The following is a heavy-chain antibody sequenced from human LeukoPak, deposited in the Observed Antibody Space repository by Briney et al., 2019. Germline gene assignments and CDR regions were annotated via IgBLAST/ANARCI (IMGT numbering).Heavy chain of an antibody. CDR3: AKGSGYASY. J-gene: IGHJ4*02. CDR1: GFTFSSYA. D-gene: IGHD5-12*01. Sequence: PGGSLRLSCGASGFTFSSYAMSWVRQAPGKGLEWVAALSGSGGATYYANSVKGRFTISRDNSKNTLYLQMNSLRAEDTAVYYCAKGSGYASYWGQGNLVTVSS. V-gene: IGHV3-23*01. CDR2: LSGSGGAT.